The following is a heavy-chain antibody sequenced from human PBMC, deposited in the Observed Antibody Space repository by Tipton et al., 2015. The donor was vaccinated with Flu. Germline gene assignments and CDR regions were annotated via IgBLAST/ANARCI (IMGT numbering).Heavy chain of an antibody. D-gene: IGHD3-22*01. CDR3: ARYSYYYDSSGYQPSPPVDY. Sequence: TLSLTCTVSGGSISSSSYYWGWIRQPPGKGLEWIGSIYYSGSTYYNPSLKSRVTISVDTSKNQFSLKLSSVTAADTAVYYCARYSYYYDSSGYQPSPPVDYWGQGTLVTVSS. J-gene: IGHJ4*02. CDR2: IYYSGST. CDR1: GGSISSSSYY. V-gene: IGHV4-39*01.